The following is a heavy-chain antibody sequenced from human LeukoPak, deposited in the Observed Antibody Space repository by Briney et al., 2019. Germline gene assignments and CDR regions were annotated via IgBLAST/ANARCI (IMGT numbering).Heavy chain of an antibody. D-gene: IGHD3-3*01. J-gene: IGHJ5*02. CDR1: GFTVSNNY. CDR2: IYSGGST. V-gene: IGHV3-53*01. CDR3: ARGGDEEYYDFWSRGNWFDP. Sequence: GGSLRLSCAASGFTVSNNYMSWVRQAPGKGLDWVSVIYSGGSTYYADFVKGRFSISRDNSQNMLFLQMNSLRAEDTAVYYCARGGDEEYYDFWSRGNWFDPWGQGTLVTVSS.